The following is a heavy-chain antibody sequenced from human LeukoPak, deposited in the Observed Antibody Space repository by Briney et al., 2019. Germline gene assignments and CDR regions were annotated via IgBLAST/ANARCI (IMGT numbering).Heavy chain of an antibody. CDR1: GFIFSSYW. V-gene: IGHV3-7*01. Sequence: GGSLRLSCAASGFIFSSYWMAWVRQAPGKGLEWVANIKEDGSDKNYVDSVKGRFTTSRDNAKNSLYLHMISLRAEDTAVYYCAREGVAAAWDYWGQGTLVTVSS. CDR2: IKEDGSDK. D-gene: IGHD6-13*01. J-gene: IGHJ4*02. CDR3: AREGVAAAWDY.